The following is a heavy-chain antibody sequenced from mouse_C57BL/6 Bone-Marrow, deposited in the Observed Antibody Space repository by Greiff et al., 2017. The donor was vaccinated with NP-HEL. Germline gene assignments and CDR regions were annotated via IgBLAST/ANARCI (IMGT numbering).Heavy chain of an antibody. V-gene: IGHV1-53*01. CDR1: GYTFTSYW. CDR3: AITAQATGNAMDY. J-gene: IGHJ4*01. D-gene: IGHD3-2*02. Sequence: QVQLQQPGTELVKPGASVKLSCKASGYTFTSYWMHWVKQRPGLGLEWIGNINPSNGGTNYNEKFKSKATLTVDKSSSTAYMQLSSLTSEDSAVYYCAITAQATGNAMDYWGQGTSVTVSS. CDR2: INPSNGGT.